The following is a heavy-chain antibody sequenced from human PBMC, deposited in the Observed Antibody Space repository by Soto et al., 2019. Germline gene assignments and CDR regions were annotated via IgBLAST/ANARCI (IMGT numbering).Heavy chain of an antibody. D-gene: IGHD3-22*01. Sequence: SGGSLRLSCTGSGFTFGNNAMTWFRQAPGKGLEWVGFIRSKNYGRTTEYAASVQGRFTISRDDSKGIAYLEMNSLTTDDTAVYYGSRPSYYYDSSGFEPGAFDIWGQGTMVTVSS. CDR2: IRSKNYGRTT. CDR3: SRPSYYYDSSGFEPGAFDI. CDR1: GFTFGNNA. V-gene: IGHV3-49*03. J-gene: IGHJ3*02.